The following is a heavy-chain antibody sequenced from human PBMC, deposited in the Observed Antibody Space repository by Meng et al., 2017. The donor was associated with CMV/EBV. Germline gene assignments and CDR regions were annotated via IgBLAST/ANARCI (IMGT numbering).Heavy chain of an antibody. D-gene: IGHD2-21*01. CDR1: GYTFTGYS. V-gene: IGHV1-2*02. J-gene: IGHJ1*01. CDR2: INANSGGT. Sequence: ASVKVSCKASGYTFTGYSMHWVRQAPGQGLEWMGWINANSGGTNCAQKVQGRVTMTRDTSISTAYMELSRLRSDDTAVYYCANECAPLAYCGGDCGLYFQHWGQGTLVTVSS. CDR3: ANECAPLAYCGGDCGLYFQH.